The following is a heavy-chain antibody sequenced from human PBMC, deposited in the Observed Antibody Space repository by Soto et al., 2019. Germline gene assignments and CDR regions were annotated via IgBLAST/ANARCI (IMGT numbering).Heavy chain of an antibody. CDR1: GFTFSSYA. J-gene: IGHJ4*02. CDR3: AREDDRIGYYLDC. V-gene: IGHV3-30-3*01. Sequence: QVQLVESGGGVVQPGRSLTLSCAASGFTFSSYAMQWVRQAPGEGLEWVAVMSYVGDNKYYADSVKGRFTISRDNSKNTLYLQMNSLRADDTAVYYCAREDDRIGYYLDCWGQGTLVIVSS. D-gene: IGHD3-22*01. CDR2: MSYVGDNK.